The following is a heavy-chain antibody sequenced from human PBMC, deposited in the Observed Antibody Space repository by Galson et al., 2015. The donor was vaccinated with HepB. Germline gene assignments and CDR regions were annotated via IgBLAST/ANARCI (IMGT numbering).Heavy chain of an antibody. CDR3: TRLGDLSGYSSR. CDR1: GFTFSGSA. D-gene: IGHD6-13*01. CDR2: IGSKAHSYAT. V-gene: IGHV3-73*01. J-gene: IGHJ4*02. Sequence: CLRLSCAASGFTFSGSAMHWVRQASGKGLERVGRIGSKAHSYATAYTASVKGRFTISRDDSKNTAYLQMNSLNTEDTAVYYCTRLGDLSGYSSRWGQGTLVTVSS.